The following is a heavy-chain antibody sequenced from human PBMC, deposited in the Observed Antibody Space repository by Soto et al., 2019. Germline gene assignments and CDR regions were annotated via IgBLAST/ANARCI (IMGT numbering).Heavy chain of an antibody. CDR1: GGSFSGYY. CDR2: INHSGST. CDR3: ARTRGDYGGNYDY. D-gene: IGHD4-17*01. V-gene: IGHV4-34*01. Sequence: QVQLQQWGAGLLKPSETLSLTCAVYGGSFSGYYWSWIRQPPGKGLEWIGEINHSGSTNYNPSLKSRVTISVDTSKNQFSLKLSSVTAADTAVYYCARTRGDYGGNYDYLGQGTLVTVSS. J-gene: IGHJ4*02.